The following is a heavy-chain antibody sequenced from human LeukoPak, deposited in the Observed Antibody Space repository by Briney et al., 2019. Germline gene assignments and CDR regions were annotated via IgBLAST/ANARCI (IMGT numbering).Heavy chain of an antibody. D-gene: IGHD4-17*01. CDR1: GFTFSSYA. V-gene: IGHV3-23*01. CDR2: ISGSGGST. J-gene: IGHJ4*02. CDR3: VKDPYLNPYTVTTAVVDY. Sequence: GGSLRLSCAASGFTFSSYAMSWVRQAPGKGLEWVSAISGSGGSTYYADSVKGRFTISRDNSKNTLYLQMNSLRAEDTAVYYCVKDPYLNPYTVTTAVVDYWGQGTLVTVSS.